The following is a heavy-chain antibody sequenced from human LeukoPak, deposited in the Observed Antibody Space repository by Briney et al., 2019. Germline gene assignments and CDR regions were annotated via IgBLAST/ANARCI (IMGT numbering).Heavy chain of an antibody. J-gene: IGHJ4*02. CDR3: RATDD. V-gene: IGHV3-15*01. CDR2: IKSENDGGTT. CDR1: GFTFTNAW. Sequence: GSLRLSCAASGFTFTNAWMNWVRQAPGKGLEWVGRIKSENDGGTTDYAAPVKGRFTISRDDSKNTVYLQMNSLKIEDTSVYYCRATDDWGQGTLVTVSS.